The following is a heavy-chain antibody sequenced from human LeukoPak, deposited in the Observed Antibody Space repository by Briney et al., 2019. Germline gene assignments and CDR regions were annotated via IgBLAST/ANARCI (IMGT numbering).Heavy chain of an antibody. J-gene: IGHJ3*02. CDR3: ARGPYSSSVRAFDI. CDR1: GGSLSSYY. CDR2: IYYSGST. Sequence: PSETLSLTCTVSGGSLSSYYWSWIRQPPGKGLEWIGYIYYSGSTNYNPSLKSRVTISVDTSTNQFSLKLSSVTAADTAVYYCARGPYSSSVRAFDIWGQGTMVTVSS. V-gene: IGHV4-59*01. D-gene: IGHD6-6*01.